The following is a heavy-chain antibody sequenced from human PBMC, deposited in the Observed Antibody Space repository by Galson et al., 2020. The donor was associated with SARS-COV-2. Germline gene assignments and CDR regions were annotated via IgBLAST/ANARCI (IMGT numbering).Heavy chain of an antibody. CDR3: ARDSGEGSGWQDYYYYYGMDV. Sequence: LSLTCAASGFTFSSYWMSWVRQAPGKGLEWVANIKQDGSEKYYVDSVKGRFTISRDNAKNSLYLQMNSLRAEDTAVYYCARDSGEGSGWQDYYYYYGMDVWGQGTTVTVSS. D-gene: IGHD6-19*01. J-gene: IGHJ6*02. CDR2: IKQDGSEK. CDR1: GFTFSSYW. V-gene: IGHV3-7*01.